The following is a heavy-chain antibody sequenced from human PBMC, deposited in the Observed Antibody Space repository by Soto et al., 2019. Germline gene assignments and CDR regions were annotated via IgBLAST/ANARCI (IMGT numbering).Heavy chain of an antibody. Sequence: GGALRPSCGASGFTFTSSAIHLVRQAPGKGLEWVAVIWYDGSNKYYADSVKGRFTISRDNSKNTLYLQMNSLRAEDTAVYYCASDKGPWGQGTLVTVSS. CDR2: IWYDGSNK. CDR3: ASDKGP. CDR1: GFTFTSSA. V-gene: IGHV3-33*01. J-gene: IGHJ5*02.